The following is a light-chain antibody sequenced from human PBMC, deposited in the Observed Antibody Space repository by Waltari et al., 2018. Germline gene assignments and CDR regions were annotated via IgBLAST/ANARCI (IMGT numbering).Light chain of an antibody. CDR1: QTITNW. J-gene: IGKJ2*01. CDR3: QQYDNYPYT. CDR2: KAS. Sequence: DIQMTQSPSTLSASLGHRVTITCRASQTITNWLAWYQQKPGEAPKLLIYKASTLDMGVPSRFSGSGSGTEFTLTISSLQPDDFATYYCQQYDNYPYTFGQGTKLEIK. V-gene: IGKV1-5*03.